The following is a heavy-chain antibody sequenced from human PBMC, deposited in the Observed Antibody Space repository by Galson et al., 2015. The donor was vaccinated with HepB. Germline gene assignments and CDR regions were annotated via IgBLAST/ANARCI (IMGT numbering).Heavy chain of an antibody. J-gene: IGHJ4*02. CDR1: GGSISSYY. V-gene: IGHV4-34*01. Sequence: SETLSLTCTVSGGSISSYYWSWIRQPPGKGLEWIGEINHSGSTNYNPSLKSRVTISVDTSKNQFSLKLSSVTAADTAVYYCAIYDSSGYQRGFDYWGQGTLVTVSS. CDR3: AIYDSSGYQRGFDY. D-gene: IGHD3-22*01. CDR2: INHSGST.